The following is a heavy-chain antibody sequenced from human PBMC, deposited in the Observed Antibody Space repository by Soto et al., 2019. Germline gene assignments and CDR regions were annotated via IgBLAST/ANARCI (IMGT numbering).Heavy chain of an antibody. CDR2: INSDGSST. J-gene: IGHJ6*03. V-gene: IGHV3-74*01. CDR1: GFTFSSYW. Sequence: GGSLRLSCAASGFTFSSYWMHWVRQAPGKGLVWVSRINSDGSSTSYADSVKGRFTISRDNAKNTLYLQMNSLRAEDTAVYYCARVGRNWQDATTRGNYYYYYMDVWGKGTTVTVSS. CDR3: ARVGRNWQDATTRGNYYYYYMDV. D-gene: IGHD5-12*01.